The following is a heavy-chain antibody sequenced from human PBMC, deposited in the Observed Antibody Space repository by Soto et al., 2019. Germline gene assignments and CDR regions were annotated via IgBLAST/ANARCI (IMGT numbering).Heavy chain of an antibody. CDR1: GGTFSSYA. CDR3: ASSDGSGP. D-gene: IGHD3-10*01. V-gene: IGHV1-69*05. Sequence: GASVKVSCKASGGTFSSYAISWVRQAPGQGLEWMGGIIPIFGTANYAQKLQGRVTMTTDTSTSTAYMEPRSLRSDDTAVYYCASSDGSGPWGQGTLVTVSS. J-gene: IGHJ5*02. CDR2: IIPIFGTA.